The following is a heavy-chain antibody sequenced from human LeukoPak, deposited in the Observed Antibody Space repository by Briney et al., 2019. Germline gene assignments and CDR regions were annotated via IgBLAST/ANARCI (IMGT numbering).Heavy chain of an antibody. CDR2: IYYSGNT. V-gene: IGHV4-39*01. CDR1: GGSISSSTNY. CDR3: ARQVPPEYFQH. D-gene: IGHD1-1*01. Sequence: SETLSLTFTVSGGSISSSTNYWGWIRQSPGKGLEWIGSIYYSGNTYYNPSLKSRVTISVDTSKNQFSLKLSSVTAADTAVYYCARQVPPEYFQHWGQGTLVTVSS. J-gene: IGHJ1*01.